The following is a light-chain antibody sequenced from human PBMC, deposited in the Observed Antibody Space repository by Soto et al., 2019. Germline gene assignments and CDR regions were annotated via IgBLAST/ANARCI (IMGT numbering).Light chain of an antibody. V-gene: IGKV1-13*02. CDR3: QHYNSYSEA. CDR1: QGISSA. Sequence: AIQLTQSPSSLSASVGDRVTITFRASQGISSALAWYQQKPGKAPKLLIYKASTLKSGVPSRFSGSGSGTEFTLTISSLQPDDFATYYCQHYNSYSEAFGQGTKVDIK. J-gene: IGKJ1*01. CDR2: KAS.